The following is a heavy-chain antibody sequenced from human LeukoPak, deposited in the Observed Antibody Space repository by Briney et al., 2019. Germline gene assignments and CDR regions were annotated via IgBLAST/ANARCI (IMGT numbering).Heavy chain of an antibody. CDR3: ATTTIRLGY. CDR1: GGSISSSSYY. V-gene: IGHV4-39*07. CDR2: IYYSGST. D-gene: IGHD1-26*01. Sequence: PSETLSLTCTVSGGSISSSSYYWGWIRQPPGKGLEWIGSIYYSGSTYCNPSLKSRVTISGDTSKNHFSLKLSSVTAADTAVYYCATTTIRLGYWGQGTLVTVSS. J-gene: IGHJ4*02.